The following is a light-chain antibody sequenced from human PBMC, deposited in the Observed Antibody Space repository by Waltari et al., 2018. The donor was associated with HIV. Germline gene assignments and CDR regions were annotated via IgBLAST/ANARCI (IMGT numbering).Light chain of an antibody. J-gene: IGLJ3*02. V-gene: IGLV1-47*01. CDR3: AAWDDSLSGPV. CDR2: RHN. CDR1: TTNYGTNY. Sequence: QSVSTQPPSASRTPVQRVTIPCSGGTTNYGTNYVYWYQQLPGTAPKLLIYRHNQRPSGVPDRFSGSKSGTSASLAISGLRSEDEADYYCAAWDDSLSGPVFGGGTKLTVL.